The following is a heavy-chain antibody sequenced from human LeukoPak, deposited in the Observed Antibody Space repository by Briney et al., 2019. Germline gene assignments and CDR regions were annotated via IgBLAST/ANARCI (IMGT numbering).Heavy chain of an antibody. D-gene: IGHD3-10*01. CDR1: GFTFSSYS. J-gene: IGHJ6*02. CDR2: ISSSSSTI. V-gene: IGHV3-48*02. CDR3: ARDVPYYYGSGYYGMDV. Sequence: GGSLRLSCAASGFTFSSYSMTWVRQAPGKGLEWVSYISSSSSTIYYADSVKGRFTISRDNAKNSLYLQMNSLRDEDTAVYYCARDVPYYYGSGYYGMDVWGQGTTVTVSS.